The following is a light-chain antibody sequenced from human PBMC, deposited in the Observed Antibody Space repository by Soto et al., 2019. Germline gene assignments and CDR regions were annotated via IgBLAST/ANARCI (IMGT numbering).Light chain of an antibody. CDR3: SAWDDSLSAYV. CDR2: HNY. V-gene: IGLV1-47*01. CDR1: SSNIGSDF. Sequence: QSALPQPPSASGTTGQRVTISCSGSSSNIGSDFVYWYQQLPGTAPKLLIYHNYQRPSGVPDRFSGSKSGTSGSLAISDLRSEDEADYYCSAWDDSLSAYVFGAGTKITVL. J-gene: IGLJ1*01.